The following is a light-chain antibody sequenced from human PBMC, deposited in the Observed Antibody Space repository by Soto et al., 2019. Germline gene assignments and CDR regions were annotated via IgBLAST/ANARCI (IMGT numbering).Light chain of an antibody. J-gene: IGKJ4*02. CDR2: DAT. Sequence: DIVLTQSPAILSLSPGDRASLSCRASQSVGTSLAWYKQQPGQPPRLLIHDATYRASGVPDRFRGSGSGTAFSLSISSLEPDDFAVYCCQHRSTWPRSFCRGTKVE. CDR1: QSVGTS. V-gene: IGKV3-11*01. CDR3: QHRSTWPRS.